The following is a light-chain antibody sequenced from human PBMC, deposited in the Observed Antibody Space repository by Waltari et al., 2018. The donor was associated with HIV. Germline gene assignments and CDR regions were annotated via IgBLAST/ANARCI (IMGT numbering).Light chain of an antibody. J-gene: IGKJ1*01. CDR3: QQYNDYSRT. CDR1: QSIGSW. V-gene: IGKV1-5*03. Sequence: DIQMTQSPSTLSASVGDRVTITCRASQSIGSWLAWYQQKPGKAPKLLIYKASSLESGVPSRFSGSGSGTEFTLTISSLQPDDFATYYCQQYNDYSRTFGQGTKVEIK. CDR2: KAS.